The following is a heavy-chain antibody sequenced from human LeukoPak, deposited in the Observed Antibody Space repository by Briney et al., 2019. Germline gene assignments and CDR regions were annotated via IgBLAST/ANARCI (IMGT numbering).Heavy chain of an antibody. Sequence: PGGSLRLSCAASGFTFSTYIMNWVRQAPGKGLEWVSYISGSSNTVFYADSVKGRFTISRDNANNSLYLQMSSLRDEGTAVYYCAKDLGSSSWYYFDYWGQGTQVTVSS. CDR3: AKDLGSSSWYYFDY. CDR1: GFTFSTYI. CDR2: ISGSSNTV. J-gene: IGHJ4*02. V-gene: IGHV3-48*02. D-gene: IGHD6-13*01.